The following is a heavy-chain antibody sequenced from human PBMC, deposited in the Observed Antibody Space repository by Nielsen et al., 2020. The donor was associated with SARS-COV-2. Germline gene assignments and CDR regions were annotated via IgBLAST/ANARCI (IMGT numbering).Heavy chain of an antibody. J-gene: IGHJ6*02. CDR2: IYPGDSDT. D-gene: IGHD3-10*01. V-gene: IGHV5-51*01. CDR3: ALWFGELLPGMDV. CDR1: GYSFTSYW. Sequence: KVSCKGSGYSFTSYWIGWVCQMPGKGLEWMGIIYPGDSDTRYSPFFQGQVTISADKSISTAYLQWSSLKASDTAMYYCALWFGELLPGMDVWGQGTTVTVSS.